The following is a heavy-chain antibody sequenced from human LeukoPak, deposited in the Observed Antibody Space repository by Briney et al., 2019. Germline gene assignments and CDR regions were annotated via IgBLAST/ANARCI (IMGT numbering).Heavy chain of an antibody. D-gene: IGHD3-10*01. J-gene: IGHJ6*03. CDR3: ARVRRKTTMVRGVRNYYYYYMDV. Sequence: SETLSLTCAVYGGSFSGHYWSWIRQPPGKGLEWIGEINHSGSTNYNPSLKSRVTISVDTSKNQFSLKLSSVTAADTAVYYCARVRRKTTMVRGVRNYYYYYMDVWGKGTTVTVSS. CDR1: GGSFSGHY. CDR2: INHSGST. V-gene: IGHV4-34*01.